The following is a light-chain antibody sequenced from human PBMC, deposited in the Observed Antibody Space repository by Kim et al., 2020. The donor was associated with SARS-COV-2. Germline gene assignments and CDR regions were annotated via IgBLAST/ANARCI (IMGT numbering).Light chain of an antibody. V-gene: IGKV3-15*01. J-gene: IGKJ2*01. CDR2: GAS. CDR1: ERISNN. Sequence: EIVMTQSPATLSVSPGERATLSCRASERISNNFAWYQHKPAQAPRLLIYGASSRTTASTARISGSRSGTAVSLPVSSLQSEDFAVYYCRQYNGWPPGDTFGQGTKLEI. CDR3: RQYNGWPPGDT.